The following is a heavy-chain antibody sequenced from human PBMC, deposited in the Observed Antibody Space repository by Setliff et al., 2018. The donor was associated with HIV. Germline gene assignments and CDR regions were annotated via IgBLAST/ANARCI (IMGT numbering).Heavy chain of an antibody. CDR3: AKGENEQWLVVGLFDY. CDR2: INHSGST. D-gene: IGHD6-19*01. V-gene: IGHV4-34*01. CDR1: GGSFSDYY. Sequence: ASETLSLTCAVYGGSFSDYYWNWIRQPPGKGLEWIGGINHSGSTNYNPSLKSRVTISLDTSKNQFSLKLSSVTAADTAVYYCAKGENEQWLVVGLFDYWGQGTLVTVSS. J-gene: IGHJ4*02.